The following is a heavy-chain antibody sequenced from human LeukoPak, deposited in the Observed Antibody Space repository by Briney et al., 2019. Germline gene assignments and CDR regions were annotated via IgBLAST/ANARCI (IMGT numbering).Heavy chain of an antibody. Sequence: GGSLRLSCAASGFTVSNNYMSWVRQAPGKGLEWVSVIYSGGNTYYADSVKGRFTISRDNSKKTLYLQMNSLRAEDTAVYYCARSHLYLGFDYWGQGTLVTVSS. CDR2: IYSGGNT. D-gene: IGHD2-2*02. CDR1: GFTVSNNY. J-gene: IGHJ4*02. V-gene: IGHV3-66*01. CDR3: ARSHLYLGFDY.